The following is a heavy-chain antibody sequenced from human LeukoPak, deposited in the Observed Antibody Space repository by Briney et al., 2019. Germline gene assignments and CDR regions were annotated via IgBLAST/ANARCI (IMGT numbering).Heavy chain of an antibody. Sequence: GASVKVSCKASGYTFTSYYMHWVRQAPGQGLEWMGIINPSGGSTSYAQKFQGRVTMTRDTSTSTVYMEPSSLRSEDTAVYYCARAHVDTAMVTGRFDYWGQGTLVTVSS. CDR3: ARAHVDTAMVTGRFDY. D-gene: IGHD5-18*01. V-gene: IGHV1-46*01. J-gene: IGHJ4*02. CDR2: INPSGGST. CDR1: GYTFTSYY.